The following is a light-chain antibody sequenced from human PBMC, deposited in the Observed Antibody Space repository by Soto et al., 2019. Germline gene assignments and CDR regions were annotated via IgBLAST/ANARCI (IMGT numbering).Light chain of an antibody. CDR2: GAT. CDR3: QHYKA. CDR1: QSVSNSF. V-gene: IGKV3-20*01. Sequence: EIVLTQSPGTLSLSPGERATLSCRASQSVSNSFLAWYQQRPGQAPRLLMYGATQRATGIPDRFSGSGSGTDFTLTISSLEPEDSAVYYCQHYKAFGGGTK. J-gene: IGKJ4*01.